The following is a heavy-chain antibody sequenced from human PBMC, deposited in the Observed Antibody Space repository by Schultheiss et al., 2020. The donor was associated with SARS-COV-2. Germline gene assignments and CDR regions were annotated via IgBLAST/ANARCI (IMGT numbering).Heavy chain of an antibody. CDR1: GFTFSSYG. CDR3: ASGRPSERGSSGYYHEPGVGWFDP. V-gene: IGHV1-18*01. Sequence: GGSLRLSCAASGFTFSSYGISWVRQAPGQGLEWMGWISAYNGNTNYAQKFQGRVTMTRDTSISTAYMELSRLRSDDTAVYYCASGRPSERGSSGYYHEPGVGWFDPWGQGTLVTVSS. D-gene: IGHD3-22*01. CDR2: ISAYNGNT. J-gene: IGHJ5*02.